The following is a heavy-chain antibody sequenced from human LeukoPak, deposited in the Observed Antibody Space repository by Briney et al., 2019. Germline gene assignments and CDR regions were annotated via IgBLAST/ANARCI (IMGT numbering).Heavy chain of an antibody. Sequence: GGSLRLSCAVSGFTFSKAWMTWVRQAPGRGQEWVGRITSKSDGETTDYAAPVKGRFTMSRDDSKNTLYLQMNNLKTEDTALYYCTFIYDVFDIWGQGTMVTVSS. J-gene: IGHJ3*02. CDR1: GFTFSKAW. V-gene: IGHV3-15*01. D-gene: IGHD3-3*02. CDR2: ITSKSDGETT. CDR3: TFIYDVFDI.